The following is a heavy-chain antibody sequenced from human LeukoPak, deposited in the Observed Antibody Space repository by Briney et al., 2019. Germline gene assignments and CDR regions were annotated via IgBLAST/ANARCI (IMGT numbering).Heavy chain of an antibody. CDR3: VRGSSGPDM. CDR2: INNGGTDT. CDR1: GFTFSSYA. J-gene: IGHJ3*02. Sequence: GGSLRLSCAASGFTFSSYAMSWVRQAPGKGLVWVSRINNGGTDTVYADSVKGRFTISRDNAKNTLYLQMNSLRAEDTSIYYCVRGSSGPDMWGQGTMVTVSS. D-gene: IGHD3-10*01. V-gene: IGHV3-74*01.